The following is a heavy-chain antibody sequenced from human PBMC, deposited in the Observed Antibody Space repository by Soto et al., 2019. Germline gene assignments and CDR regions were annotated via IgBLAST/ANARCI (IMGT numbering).Heavy chain of an antibody. J-gene: IGHJ5*01. V-gene: IGHV1-46*01. CDR2: INPSGGST. CDR1: GYTFTSYY. CDR3: ARGNTYYDILTGYSNWFDS. D-gene: IGHD3-9*01. Sequence: QVQLVQSGAEVKKPGASVKVSCKASGYTFTSYYMHWVRQAPGQGLEWMGIINPSGGSTSYAQKFQGRVTMTRDTSTSTVYMELSSLRSEDTAVYYCARGNTYYDILTGYSNWFDSWGQGTLVTVSS.